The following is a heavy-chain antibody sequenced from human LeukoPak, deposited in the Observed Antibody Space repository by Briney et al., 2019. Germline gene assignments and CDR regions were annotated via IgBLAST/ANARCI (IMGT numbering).Heavy chain of an antibody. V-gene: IGHV4-39*07. Sequence: PSETLSLTCTVSGGSISSSSYYWGWIRQPPGKGLEWIGSIYYSGSTNYNPSLKSRVTISVDTSKNQFSLKLSSVTAADTAVYYCARAPMDYYDSNGYNNWFDPWGQGTLVTVSS. J-gene: IGHJ5*02. CDR2: IYYSGST. CDR1: GGSISSSSYY. D-gene: IGHD3-22*01. CDR3: ARAPMDYYDSNGYNNWFDP.